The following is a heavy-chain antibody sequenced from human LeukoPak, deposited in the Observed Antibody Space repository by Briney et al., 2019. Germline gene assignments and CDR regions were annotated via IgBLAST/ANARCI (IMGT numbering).Heavy chain of an antibody. CDR2: INHSGST. V-gene: IGHV4-34*01. Sequence: SETLSLTCAVYGGSFSGYYWSWIRQPPGKGLEWIGEINHSGSTNYNPSLKSRVTIPVDTSKNQFSLKLSSVTAADTAVYYCARVRSVVAATPRYFDLWGRGTLVTVSS. J-gene: IGHJ2*01. D-gene: IGHD2-15*01. CDR1: GGSFSGYY. CDR3: ARVRSVVAATPRYFDL.